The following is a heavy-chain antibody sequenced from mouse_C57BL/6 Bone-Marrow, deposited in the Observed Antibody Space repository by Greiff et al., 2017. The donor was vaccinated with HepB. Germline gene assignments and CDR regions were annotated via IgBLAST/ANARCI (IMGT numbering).Heavy chain of an antibody. V-gene: IGHV1-81*01. CDR2: IYPRSGNT. CDR1: GYTFTSYG. Sequence: VQGVESGAELARPGASVKLSCKASGYTFTSYGISWVKQRTGQGLEWIGEIYPRSGNTYYNEKFKGKATLTADKSSSTAYMELRSLTSEDSAVYFCARSIYDGYYPYYFDYWGQGTTLTVSS. J-gene: IGHJ2*01. CDR3: ARSIYDGYYPYYFDY. D-gene: IGHD2-3*01.